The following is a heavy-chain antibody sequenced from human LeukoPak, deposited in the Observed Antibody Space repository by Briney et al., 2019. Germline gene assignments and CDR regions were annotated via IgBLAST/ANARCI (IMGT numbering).Heavy chain of an antibody. D-gene: IGHD1-26*01. CDR1: GFTFSNYS. CDR3: ARDPTVGATDYFDY. V-gene: IGHV3-48*04. Sequence: GGSLRLSCAASGFTFSNYSMNWVRQAPGKGLEWVSYISSSSNTIYYADSVKGRFTISRDNAKNSLYLQMNSLRAEDTAVYYCARDPTVGATDYFDYWGQGTLVTVSS. CDR2: ISSSSNTI. J-gene: IGHJ4*02.